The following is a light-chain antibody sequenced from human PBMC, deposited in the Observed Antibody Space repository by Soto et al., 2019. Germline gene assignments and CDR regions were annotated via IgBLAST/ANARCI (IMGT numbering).Light chain of an antibody. J-gene: IGLJ2*01. Sequence: QSVLTQPASVSGSPGQSITISCTGTSSDVGGYTYVSWYQQHPGKAPKLIIYDVSNRPSGVSNRFSASKSGNTASLTISGLQAEDEADYYCSSYTSSSTLVFGGGTKVTVL. CDR2: DVS. V-gene: IGLV2-14*01. CDR1: SSDVGGYTY. CDR3: SSYTSSSTLV.